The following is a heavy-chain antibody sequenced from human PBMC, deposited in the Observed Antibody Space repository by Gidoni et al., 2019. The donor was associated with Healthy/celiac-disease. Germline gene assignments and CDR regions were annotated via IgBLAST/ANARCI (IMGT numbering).Heavy chain of an antibody. V-gene: IGHV3-23*01. CDR1: GFTFSSYA. Sequence: EVQLLESGGGLVQPGGSLRLSCAASGFTFSSYAMSWVRQAPGKGVEWVSAISGSGGSTYYADSVKGRFTISRDNSKNTLYLQMNSLRAEDTAVYYCAKAMIVVVTTGRSFDYWGQGTLVTVSS. CDR3: AKAMIVVVTTGRSFDY. D-gene: IGHD3-22*01. CDR2: ISGSGGST. J-gene: IGHJ4*02.